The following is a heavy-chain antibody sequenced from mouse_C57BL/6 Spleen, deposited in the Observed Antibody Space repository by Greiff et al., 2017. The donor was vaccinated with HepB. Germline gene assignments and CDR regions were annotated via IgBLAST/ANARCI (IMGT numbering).Heavy chain of an antibody. CDR3: ARDRDWDSSFDY. J-gene: IGHJ2*01. CDR1: GFTFSSYA. D-gene: IGHD4-1*01. Sequence: DVMLVESGGGLVKPGGSLKLSCAASGFTFSSYAMSWVRQTPEKRLEWVATISDGGSYTYYPDNVKGRFTISRDNAKNNLYLQMSHLKSEDTAMYYCARDRDWDSSFDYWGQGTTLTVSS. CDR2: ISDGGSYT. V-gene: IGHV5-4*01.